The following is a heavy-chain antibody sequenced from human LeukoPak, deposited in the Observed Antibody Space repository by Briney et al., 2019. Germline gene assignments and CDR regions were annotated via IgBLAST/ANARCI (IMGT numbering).Heavy chain of an antibody. CDR3: ATNLARRGKIFPY. V-gene: IGHV4-30-2*01. D-gene: IGHD3-3*01. CDR2: IYHSGST. CDR1: GGSISSGGYY. Sequence: KPSQTLSLTCTVSGGSISSGGYYWSWIRQPPGKGLEWIGYIYHSGSTYYNPSLKSRVTISVDTSKNQFSLKLSSVTAADTAVYYCATNLARRGKIFPYWGQGTLVTVSS. J-gene: IGHJ4*02.